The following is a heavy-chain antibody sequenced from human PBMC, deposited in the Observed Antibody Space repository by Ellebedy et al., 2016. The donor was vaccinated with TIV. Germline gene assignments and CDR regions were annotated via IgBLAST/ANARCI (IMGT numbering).Heavy chain of an antibody. CDR2: IYTGGST. V-gene: IGHV3-66*01. Sequence: PGGSLRLSCAASGFTVTNNYMSWVRQAPGKGLEWVSVIYTGGSTFHADTVKGRFTISRDNSKNTLYLQMSSLRAEDTAVYYCAIVYISGWYGYFDHWGQGTLVTVSS. CDR3: AIVYISGWYGYFDH. CDR1: GFTVTNNY. D-gene: IGHD6-13*01. J-gene: IGHJ4*02.